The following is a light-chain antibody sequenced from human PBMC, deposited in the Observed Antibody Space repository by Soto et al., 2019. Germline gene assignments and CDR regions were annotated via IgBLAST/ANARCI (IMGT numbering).Light chain of an antibody. Sequence: QLVLTQSPSASASLGASVTITCTLSSGHSNYGIAWHQQQPQKGPRYLMIVNSDGSHNRGAGIPDRFSGSSSGAERYLTISSLQSEDEADYSCQTWGTGIQVFGGGTQLTVL. CDR2: VNSDGSH. V-gene: IGLV4-69*02. CDR1: SGHSNYG. CDR3: QTWGTGIQV. J-gene: IGLJ3*02.